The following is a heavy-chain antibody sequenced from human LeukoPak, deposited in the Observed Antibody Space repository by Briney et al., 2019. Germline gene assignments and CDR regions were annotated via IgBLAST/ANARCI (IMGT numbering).Heavy chain of an antibody. V-gene: IGHV1-46*01. CDR3: ARDPLGVVIATDFDY. CDR2: INPSGGST. D-gene: IGHD3-3*01. Sequence: ASVKVSCKASGYTFTTFGISWVRRAPGQGLEWMGIINPSGGSTSYAQKFQGRVTMTRDTSTSTVYMELSSLRSEDTAVYYCARDPLGVVIATDFDYWGQGTLVTVSS. J-gene: IGHJ4*02. CDR1: GYTFTTFG.